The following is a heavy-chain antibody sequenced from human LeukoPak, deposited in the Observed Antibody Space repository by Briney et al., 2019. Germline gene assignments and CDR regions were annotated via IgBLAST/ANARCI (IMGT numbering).Heavy chain of an antibody. V-gene: IGHV7-4-1*02. Sequence: AAVTVSCKASGYTFNSYALDWVRQAPGQGLEWMGWINTNTGNPTYAQGFTGRFVFSLDTSVSTAYLEISSLKAEDTAVYYCARARYCIGSTCPAGYYGMDVWGQGTTVTVSS. D-gene: IGHD2-15*01. CDR3: ARARYCIGSTCPAGYYGMDV. CDR2: INTNTGNP. CDR1: GYTFNSYA. J-gene: IGHJ6*02.